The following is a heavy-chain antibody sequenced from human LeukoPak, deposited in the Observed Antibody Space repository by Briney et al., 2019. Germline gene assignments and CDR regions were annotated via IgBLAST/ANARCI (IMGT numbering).Heavy chain of an antibody. CDR2: IKSKTDGGTT. D-gene: IGHD6-13*01. CDR1: GFTFSDAW. Sequence: KSGGSLRLSCAASGFTFSDAWMSWVRQAPGKGLEWVGRIKSKTDGGTTDYAAPVKGRFTISRDDSKNTLYLQMNSLKTEDTAVYYCTTGHRKYSSSKEGDYWGQGTLVTVSS. CDR3: TTGHRKYSSSKEGDY. J-gene: IGHJ4*02. V-gene: IGHV3-15*01.